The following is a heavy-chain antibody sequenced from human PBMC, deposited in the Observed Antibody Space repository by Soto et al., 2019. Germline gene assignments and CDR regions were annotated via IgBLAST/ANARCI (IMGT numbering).Heavy chain of an antibody. Sequence: QVQLQESGPGLVKPSETLSLTCTVSGGSISSYYWSWIRQPPGKGLEWIGYIYYSGSTNYNPSLKCRVTRSVDPSKNQFSLKLSSVTAADTAVYYCARLVELVQEAAFDPWGQGTLVTVSS. J-gene: IGHJ5*02. V-gene: IGHV4-59*01. D-gene: IGHD6-13*01. CDR1: GGSISSYY. CDR2: IYYSGST. CDR3: ARLVELVQEAAFDP.